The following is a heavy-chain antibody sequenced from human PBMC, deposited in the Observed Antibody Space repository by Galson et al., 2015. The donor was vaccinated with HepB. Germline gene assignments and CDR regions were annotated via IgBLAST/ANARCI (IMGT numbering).Heavy chain of an antibody. J-gene: IGHJ5*02. CDR1: GYSFTSYW. CDR3: ARRLYYGSGSYYNAMWFDP. V-gene: IGHV5-51*01. Sequence: QSGAEVKKPGESLKISCKGSGYSFTSYWIGWVRQMPGKGLEWMGIIYPGDSDTRYSPSFQGQVTISADKSISTAYLQWSSLKASDTAMYYCARRLYYGSGSYYNAMWFDPWGQGTLVTVSS. D-gene: IGHD3-10*01. CDR2: IYPGDSDT.